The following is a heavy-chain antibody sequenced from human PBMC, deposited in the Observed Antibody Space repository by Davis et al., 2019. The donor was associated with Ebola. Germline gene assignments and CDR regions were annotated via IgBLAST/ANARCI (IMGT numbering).Heavy chain of an antibody. D-gene: IGHD3-10*01. CDR1: GGSISSYY. CDR3: ARESYASGNYYTGYYYYGMDV. V-gene: IGHV4-59*01. CDR2: IYYSGST. J-gene: IGHJ6*02. Sequence: SETLSLTCTVSGGSISSYYWSWIRQPPGKGLEWIGYIYYSGSTNYNPSLKSRVTISLDTSKNQFSLKLSSVTAADTAVYYCARESYASGNYYTGYYYYGMDVWGQGTTVTVSS.